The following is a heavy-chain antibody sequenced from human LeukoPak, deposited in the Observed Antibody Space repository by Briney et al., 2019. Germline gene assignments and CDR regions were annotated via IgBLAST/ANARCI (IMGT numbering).Heavy chain of an antibody. CDR1: GGSFSGYY. D-gene: IGHD5-12*01. CDR3: ARAKKWLRFPSAGDKYYFDY. CDR2: INHSGST. Sequence: SETLSLTCAVYGGSFSGYYWSWIRQPPGKGLEWIGEINHSGSTNYNPSIKSRVTISVDTSKNQFSLKLSSVTAADPAVYYCARAKKWLRFPSAGDKYYFDYWGQGTLVTVPS. J-gene: IGHJ4*02. V-gene: IGHV4-34*01.